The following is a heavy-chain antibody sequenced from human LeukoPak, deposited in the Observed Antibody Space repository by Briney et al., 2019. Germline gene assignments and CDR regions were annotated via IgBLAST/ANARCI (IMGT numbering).Heavy chain of an antibody. V-gene: IGHV4-59*12. Sequence: SETLSLTCTVSSGSISSYYWSWIRQPPGKGLEWIGYIYYNRSTNYNPSLKSRVTISVDTSKNQFSLKLSSVTAADTAVYYCARLRLYGSGTYWGQGTLVTVSS. CDR1: SGSISSYY. D-gene: IGHD3-10*01. J-gene: IGHJ4*02. CDR2: IYYNRST. CDR3: ARLRLYGSGTY.